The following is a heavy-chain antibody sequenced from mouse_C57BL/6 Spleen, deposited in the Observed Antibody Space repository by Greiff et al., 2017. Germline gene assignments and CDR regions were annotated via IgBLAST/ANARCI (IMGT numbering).Heavy chain of an antibody. Sequence: EVQGVESGGGLVKPGGSLKLSCAASGFTFSSYTMSWVRQTPEKRLEWVATISGGGGNTYYPDSVKGRFTISSDNAKNTLYLQMSSLRSEDTALYYCAREGVTYYAMDYWGQGTSVTVSS. J-gene: IGHJ4*01. CDR3: AREGVTYYAMDY. CDR1: GFTFSSYT. D-gene: IGHD2-2*01. V-gene: IGHV5-9*01. CDR2: ISGGGGNT.